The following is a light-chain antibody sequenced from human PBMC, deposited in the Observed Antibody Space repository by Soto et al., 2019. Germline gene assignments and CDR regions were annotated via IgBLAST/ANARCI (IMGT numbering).Light chain of an antibody. J-gene: IGKJ5*01. CDR3: QHYNSYPIT. CDR1: QSISPW. CDR2: KAS. Sequence: DIKMTQSPSTLSASVGDRVTITCRASQSISPWLAWYQQKPGKAPKLLIYKASSLESGVPSRFSGSGSGTECTLTISILQPEDVATYYCQHYNSYPITFGQGKRREIK. V-gene: IGKV1-5*03.